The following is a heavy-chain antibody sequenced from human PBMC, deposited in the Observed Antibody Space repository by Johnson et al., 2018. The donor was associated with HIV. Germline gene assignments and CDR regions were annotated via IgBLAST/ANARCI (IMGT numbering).Heavy chain of an antibody. V-gene: IGHV3-9*01. CDR1: GFTFDDYA. Sequence: VQLVESGGGLVQPGRSLRLSCAASGFTFDDYAMHWVRQAPGKGLEWVSGISWHSGSIGYADSVKGRFTISRDNAKNSLYLQINSPIAEDTAVYYCTTDVPGGPYYNAFDIWGQGTMVTVSS. CDR2: ISWHSGSI. J-gene: IGHJ3*02. CDR3: TTDVPGGPYYNAFDI. D-gene: IGHD1-26*01.